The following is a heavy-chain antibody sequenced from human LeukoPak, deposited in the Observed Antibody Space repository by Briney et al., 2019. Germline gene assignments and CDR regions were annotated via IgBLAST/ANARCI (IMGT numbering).Heavy chain of an antibody. D-gene: IGHD5-18*01. J-gene: IGHJ3*02. CDR3: ARVDTAMPFGFDI. V-gene: IGHV3-11*06. Sequence: GGSLRLSCAAPGFTFSDSYMSWIRQTPGKGLEWLSYISSSSSDTNYADSVKGRFTISRDNAKNSLYLQLSSLRAEDTAVYFCARVDTAMPFGFDIWGQGTMVTVSS. CDR2: ISSSSSDT. CDR1: GFTFSDSY.